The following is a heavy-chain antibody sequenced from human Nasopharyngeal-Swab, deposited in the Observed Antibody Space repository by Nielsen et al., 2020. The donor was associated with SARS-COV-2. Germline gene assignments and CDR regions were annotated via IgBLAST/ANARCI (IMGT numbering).Heavy chain of an antibody. V-gene: IGHV1-2*06. CDR2: INPNSGGT. CDR1: GYTFTDSS. D-gene: IGHD4-23*01. Sequence: ASVKVSCKASGYTFTDSSIHWVRQAPGQGLEYMGRINPNSGGTDFAQKFQGRVTMTRDTSISTAYMELKSLGSDDTAVYYCARTTISSGGRAFDFWGQGTLVTVSS. J-gene: IGHJ3*01. CDR3: ARTTISSGGRAFDF.